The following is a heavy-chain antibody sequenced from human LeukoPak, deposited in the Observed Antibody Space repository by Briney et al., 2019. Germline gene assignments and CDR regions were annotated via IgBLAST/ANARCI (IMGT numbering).Heavy chain of an antibody. CDR2: IWYDGSNK. Sequence: PGRSLRLSCAPSGFTFSSYGMHWVRQAPGKGLEWVADIWYDGSNKYYADSVKGRFTISRDNSKNTLYLQMNSLRAEDTAVYYCARDSGYGYNSFPTADYWGQGTLVTVSS. CDR3: ARDSGYGYNSFPTADY. D-gene: IGHD5-24*01. CDR1: GFTFSSYG. J-gene: IGHJ4*02. V-gene: IGHV3-33*01.